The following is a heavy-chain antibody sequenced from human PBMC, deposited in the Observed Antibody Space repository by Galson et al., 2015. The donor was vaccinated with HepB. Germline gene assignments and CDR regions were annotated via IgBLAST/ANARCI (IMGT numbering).Heavy chain of an antibody. CDR1: GFNFNESA. CDR3: AKSGCSSTTCYMNY. J-gene: IGHJ4*02. CDR2: CCRDGGPM. V-gene: IGHV3-9*01. Sequence: PLRLSCAAPGFNFNESALQWARQAQGKGLGWVSDCCRDGGPMGLADSVKGRFTISRDNARNSLYLQMNSLRPGDTALYYCAKSGCSSTTCYMNYWGQGTLVTVSS. D-gene: IGHD2-2*02.